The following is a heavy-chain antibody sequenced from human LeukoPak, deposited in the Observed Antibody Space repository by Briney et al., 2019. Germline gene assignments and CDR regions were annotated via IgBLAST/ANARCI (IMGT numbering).Heavy chain of an antibody. D-gene: IGHD2-15*01. CDR2: IYDSGST. CDR1: GASIRSGDYH. V-gene: IGHV4-30-4*01. CDR3: ARDCSGGSCYGAFDI. J-gene: IGHJ3*02. Sequence: PSETLSLTCTVSGASIRSGDYHWSWIRQPPGKGLEWLGYIYDSGSTYYNPSFKSRITISVDTSENRFSLKLSSVTATDTAVYYCARDCSGGSCYGAFDIWGQGTMVTVSS.